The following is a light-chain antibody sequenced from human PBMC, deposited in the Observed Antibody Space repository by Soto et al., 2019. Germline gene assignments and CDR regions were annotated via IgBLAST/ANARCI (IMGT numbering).Light chain of an antibody. V-gene: IGLV2-11*01. CDR2: DVS. CDR3: CAYADTFYV. Sequence: QSVLTQPRSVSGSPGQSVTISCTGTSSDVGSYKDVSWYQHHPGKVPKLMIYDVSEQPSGVPDRFSGSKSGNTASLTISGLQAEDEANYYCCAYADTFYVFGTGTKVTVL. CDR1: SSDVGSYKD. J-gene: IGLJ1*01.